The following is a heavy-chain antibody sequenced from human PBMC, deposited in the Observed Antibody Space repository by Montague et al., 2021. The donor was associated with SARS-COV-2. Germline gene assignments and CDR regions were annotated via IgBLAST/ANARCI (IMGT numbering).Heavy chain of an antibody. Sequence: SETLSLTCTVSGGSISSSSYYWGWIRQPPRKGLEWIGYIYYSGSTDYNPSLKSRVTISVDTSKNQFSLKLSSVTAADTAVYYCARLEAGDCSGGSCYSSWFDPWGQGTLVTVSS. CDR2: IYYSGST. CDR1: GGSISSSSYY. D-gene: IGHD2-15*01. J-gene: IGHJ5*02. CDR3: ARLEAGDCSGGSCYSSWFDP. V-gene: IGHV4-61*05.